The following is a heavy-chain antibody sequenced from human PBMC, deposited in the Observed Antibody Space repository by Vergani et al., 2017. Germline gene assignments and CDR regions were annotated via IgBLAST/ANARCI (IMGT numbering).Heavy chain of an antibody. CDR2: ISGSGVSA. Sequence: EVQLLESGGGLVQPGGSLRLTCAASEFTFSNYAMNWVRQAPGKGLEWVSGISGSGVSAYYTDSVKGRFTISRDNSKNMLFLQMNNLRTEDTAIYYCAKYYGESYYYYYYMDVWGKGTTVTVSS. J-gene: IGHJ6*03. CDR1: EFTFSNYA. CDR3: AKYYGESYYYYYYMDV. V-gene: IGHV3-23*01. D-gene: IGHD4-17*01.